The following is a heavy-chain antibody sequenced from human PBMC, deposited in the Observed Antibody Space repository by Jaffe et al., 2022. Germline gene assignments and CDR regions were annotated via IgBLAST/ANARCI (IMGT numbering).Heavy chain of an antibody. V-gene: IGHV3-30*02. J-gene: IGHJ1*01. CDR1: GFTFSSYG. Sequence: QVQLVESGGGVVQPGGSLRLSCAASGFTFSSYGMHWVRQAPGKGLEWVAFIRYDGSNKYYADSVKGRFTISRDNSKNTLYLQMNSLRAEDTAVYYCATGSSGYEYFQHWGQGTLVTVSS. D-gene: IGHD6-19*01. CDR3: ATGSSGYEYFQH. CDR2: IRYDGSNK.